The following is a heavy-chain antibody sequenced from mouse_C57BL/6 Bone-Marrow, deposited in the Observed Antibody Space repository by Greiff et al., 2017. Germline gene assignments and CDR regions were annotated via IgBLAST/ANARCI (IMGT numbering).Heavy chain of an antibody. CDR1: GYTFTSYT. J-gene: IGHJ2*01. V-gene: IGHV1-4*01. CDR2: INPSSGYT. CDR3: ARSALLDY. Sequence: VQLQQSGVELARPGASVTMSCKASGYTFTSYTMHWVKQRPGQGLEWIGYINPSSGYTKYNQKFKDKATLTADKSSSTAYMQLSSPTSEDSAVYYCARSALLDYWGQGTTLTVSS. D-gene: IGHD3-1*01.